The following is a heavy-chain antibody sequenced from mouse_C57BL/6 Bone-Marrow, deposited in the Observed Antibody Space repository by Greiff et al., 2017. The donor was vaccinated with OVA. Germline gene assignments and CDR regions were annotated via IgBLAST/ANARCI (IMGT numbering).Heavy chain of an antibody. J-gene: IGHJ3*01. V-gene: IGHV1-50*01. CDR3: ARERDYGYIWFAY. CDR2: IDPSDRDT. CDR1: GYTFTSYW. Sequence: VQLQQPGAELVKPGASVKLSCKASGYTFTSYWMQWVKQRPGQGLEWIGEIDPSDRDTNYNQQFKGKATLTVDTSSSTAYMQLSSLTSEDSAVYYCARERDYGYIWFAYWGQGTLVTVSA. D-gene: IGHD2-2*01.